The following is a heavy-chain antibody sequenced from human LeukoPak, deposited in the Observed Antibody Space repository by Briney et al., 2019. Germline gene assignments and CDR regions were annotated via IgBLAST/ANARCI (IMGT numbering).Heavy chain of an antibody. Sequence: GGSLRLSCVASTFTFSRNWMSWVRQAPGKGLEWVANIKEDGSEKYYVDSVKGRFTISRDNAKNSVYLQMNSLRVEDTAVYYCARVAEVLIRGVVRYYYYYMDVWGKGTTVTVSS. V-gene: IGHV3-7*01. CDR2: IKEDGSEK. D-gene: IGHD3-10*01. CDR1: TFTFSRNW. CDR3: ARVAEVLIRGVVRYYYYYMDV. J-gene: IGHJ6*03.